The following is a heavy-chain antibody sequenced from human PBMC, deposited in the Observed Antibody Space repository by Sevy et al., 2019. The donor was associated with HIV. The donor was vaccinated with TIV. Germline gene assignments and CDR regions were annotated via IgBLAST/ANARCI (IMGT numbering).Heavy chain of an antibody. D-gene: IGHD3-16*02. V-gene: IGHV3-7*03. Sequence: GGSLRLSCAASGFTFSNYWMTWVRQAPGKGLEWVAHIKQDGSEKHYVDSVKGRFTISRDNSKNSVYLQMNSLRAEDTAVYFCAREGYYDYIWGSYRYFNDYWGQGILVTVSS. J-gene: IGHJ4*02. CDR1: GFTFSNYW. CDR2: IKQDGSEK. CDR3: AREGYYDYIWGSYRYFNDY.